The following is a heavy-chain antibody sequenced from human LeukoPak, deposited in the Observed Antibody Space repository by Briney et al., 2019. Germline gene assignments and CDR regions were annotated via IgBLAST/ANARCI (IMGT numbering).Heavy chain of an antibody. V-gene: IGHV1-69*13. CDR3: ARNAVPDRPFSGMDV. Sequence: SVKVSCKASGGTFSSYDISRVRQALGQGLEWMGGIIPIFGTANYAQKFQGRVTITADESTSTAYMELSSLRSEDTAVYYCARNAVPDRPFSGMDVWGKGTTVTVSS. CDR1: GGTFSSYD. J-gene: IGHJ6*04. CDR2: IIPIFGTA. D-gene: IGHD2-2*01.